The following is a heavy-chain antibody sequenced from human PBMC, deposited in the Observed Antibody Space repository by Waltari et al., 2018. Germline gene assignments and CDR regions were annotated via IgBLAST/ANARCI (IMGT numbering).Heavy chain of an antibody. V-gene: IGHV1-2*02. CDR2: SHPSSGGT. CDR1: GSTFPPYH. CDR3: AALPYISSSTSY. Sequence: QVQLVQSGAEVKKPGASVKVSCKTSGSTFPPYHIHWGRQAPGQGLEWMGWSHPSSGGTNYAQKFQGRVTMTRDTSISTAYLELNSLTSDDTAVYYCAALPYISSSTSYWGQGTLVTVSS. J-gene: IGHJ4*02. D-gene: IGHD6-6*01.